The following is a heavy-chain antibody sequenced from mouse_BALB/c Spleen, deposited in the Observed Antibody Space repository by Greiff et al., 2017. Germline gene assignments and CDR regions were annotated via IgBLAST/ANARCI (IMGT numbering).Heavy chain of an antibody. J-gene: IGHJ4*01. CDR2: ISTYYGDA. V-gene: IGHV1S137*01. CDR1: GYTFTDYA. D-gene: IGHD3-1*01. CDR3: ARSGGTLYYYAMDY. Sequence: QVQLQQSGAELVRPGVSVKISCKGSGYTFTDYAMHWVKQSHAKSLEWIGVISTYYGDASYNQKFKGKATMTVDKSSSTAYVELARLTSEDSAIYYCARSGGTLYYYAMDYWGQGTSVTVSS.